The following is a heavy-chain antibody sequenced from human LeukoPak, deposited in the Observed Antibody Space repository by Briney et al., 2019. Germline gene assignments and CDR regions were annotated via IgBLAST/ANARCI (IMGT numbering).Heavy chain of an antibody. CDR1: GGTFSSYA. V-gene: IGHV1-69*06. CDR2: IIPIFGTA. Sequence: GASVKVSCKASGGTFSSYAISWVRQAPGQGLEWMGGIIPIFGTANYAQEFQGRVTITADKSTSTAYMELSSLRSEDTAVYYCARGPIEMATTHFDYWGQGTLVTVSS. J-gene: IGHJ4*02. D-gene: IGHD5-24*01. CDR3: ARGPIEMATTHFDY.